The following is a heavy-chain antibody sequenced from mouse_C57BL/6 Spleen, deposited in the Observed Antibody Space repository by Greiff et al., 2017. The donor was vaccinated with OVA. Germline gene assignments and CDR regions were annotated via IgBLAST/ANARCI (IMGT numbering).Heavy chain of an antibody. D-gene: IGHD2-4*01. CDR2: FDPANGNT. V-gene: IGHV14-3*01. CDR1: GFNIKNTY. CDR3: ARNDYDGGDYAMDY. J-gene: IGHJ4*01. Sequence: EVLLQQSVAELVMPGASVKLSCTASGFNIKNTYMHWVKQRPEQGLEWIGRFDPANGNTKYAPKFQVKATITADTSSNPAYLQHSSLTSEDTAIYYCARNDYDGGDYAMDYWGQGTSVTVSS.